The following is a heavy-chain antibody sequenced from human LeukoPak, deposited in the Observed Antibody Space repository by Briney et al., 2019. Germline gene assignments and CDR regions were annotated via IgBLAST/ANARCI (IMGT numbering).Heavy chain of an antibody. D-gene: IGHD3-22*01. J-gene: IGHJ5*02. CDR1: GFTVSSNY. CDR3: AGNYDSSGYYYFWFDP. CDR2: IYSGGST. V-gene: IGHV3-66*01. Sequence: PGGSLRLSCAASGFTVSSNYMSWVRQAPGKGLEWVSVIYSGGSTYYADSVKGRFTISRDNSKNTLYLQMNSLRAEDTAVYYCAGNYDSSGYYYFWFDPWGQGTLVTVSS.